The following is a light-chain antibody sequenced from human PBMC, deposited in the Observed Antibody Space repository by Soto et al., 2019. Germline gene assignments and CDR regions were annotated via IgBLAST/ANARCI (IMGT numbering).Light chain of an antibody. CDR1: SSNIGRND. CDR2: RNN. J-gene: IGLJ3*02. V-gene: IGLV1-47*01. Sequence: QAVVTQPPSASGTPGQRVTISCSGSSSNIGRNDVYWYQQLPGTAPKIIIYRNNQRPSGVPDRFSGAKSGTSASLAISGLRSEDEADYYCAAWDDSLVFGGGTQLTVL. CDR3: AAWDDSLV.